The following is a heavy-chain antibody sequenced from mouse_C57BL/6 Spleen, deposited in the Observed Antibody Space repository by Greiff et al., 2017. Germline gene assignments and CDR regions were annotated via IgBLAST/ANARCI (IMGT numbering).Heavy chain of an antibody. V-gene: IGHV1-62-2*01. Sequence: QVQLQQSGPELVKPGASVKLSCKASGYTFTEYTIHWVKQRSGQGLEWIGWFYPGSGSIKYNEKFKDKATLTADKSSSTVYMELSRLTSEDSAVYFCARHEEEGYGYGAWFAYWGQGTLVTVSA. CDR3: ARHEEEGYGYGAWFAY. CDR1: GYTFTEYT. CDR2: FYPGSGSI. J-gene: IGHJ3*01. D-gene: IGHD2-2*01.